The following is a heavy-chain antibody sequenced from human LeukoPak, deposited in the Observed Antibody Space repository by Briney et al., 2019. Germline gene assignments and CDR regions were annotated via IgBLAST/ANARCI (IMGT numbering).Heavy chain of an antibody. Sequence: SETLSLTCTVSGGSISSSSYYWGWIRQPPGKGLEWIGSIYYSGSTYYNPSLKSRVTISVDTSKNQFSLKLSSVTAADTAVYYCARDLTPNQLWFFQTRYFDLWGRGTLVTVSS. CDR1: GGSISSSSYY. J-gene: IGHJ2*01. V-gene: IGHV4-39*07. D-gene: IGHD5-18*01. CDR3: ARDLTPNQLWFFQTRYFDL. CDR2: IYYSGST.